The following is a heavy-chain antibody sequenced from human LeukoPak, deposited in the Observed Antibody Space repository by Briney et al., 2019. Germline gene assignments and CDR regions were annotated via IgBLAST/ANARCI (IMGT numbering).Heavy chain of an antibody. Sequence: SETLSLTCAVSGYSITSGYYWGWIRQPPGKGLEWIGSIYHSGSTYYNPSLKSRVTMSIDTSKKQFSLKLSSVTAADTAVYYCARASSSWGGDYWGQGTLVTVSS. J-gene: IGHJ4*02. V-gene: IGHV4-38-2*01. CDR2: IYHSGST. CDR3: ARASSSWGGDY. CDR1: GYSITSGYY. D-gene: IGHD6-13*01.